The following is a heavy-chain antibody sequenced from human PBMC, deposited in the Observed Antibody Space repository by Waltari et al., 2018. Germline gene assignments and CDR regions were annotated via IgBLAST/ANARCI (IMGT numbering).Heavy chain of an antibody. J-gene: IGHJ6*02. CDR1: GFTISSNY. D-gene: IGHD3-9*01. CDR2: IYSGGST. V-gene: IGHV3-53*01. CDR3: AREVTIFSFYYGMDV. Sequence: EVQLVESGGGLIQPGGSLRLSCAASGFTISSNYMSWVRQAPGKGLEWVSVIYSGGSTDYADSVKGRFTISRDNSKNTLYLQMNSLRAEDTAVYYCAREVTIFSFYYGMDVWGQGTTVTVSS.